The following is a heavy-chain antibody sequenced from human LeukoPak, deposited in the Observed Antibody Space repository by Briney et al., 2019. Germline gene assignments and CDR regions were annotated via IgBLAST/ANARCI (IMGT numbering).Heavy chain of an antibody. CDR3: ARASFPGYSSSWYQDY. V-gene: IGHV3-74*01. CDR1: GLTFSSSW. J-gene: IGHJ4*02. Sequence: AGGSLRLSCAASGLTFSSSWMHWVRHAPGKGLVWVSSINSDGSITRYADSVKGRFTNSRDNAKDTLYLQMNSLRAEDTAVYYCARASFPGYSSSWYQDYWGQGTLVTVSS. CDR2: INSDGSIT. D-gene: IGHD6-13*01.